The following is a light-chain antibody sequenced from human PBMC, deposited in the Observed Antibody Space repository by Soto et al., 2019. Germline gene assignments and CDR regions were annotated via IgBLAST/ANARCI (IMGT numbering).Light chain of an antibody. CDR3: CSYAGINSLGV. CDR2: EVN. CDR1: SSDVGGYKY. Sequence: QSALTQPPSASGSPGQSVTISCTGTSSDVGGYKYVSWYQQHPGKAPKLMIFEVNKRPSGVPDRFSGSKSGNTASLTVSGLPAEDEDDYYCCSYAGINSLGVFGTGTKLTVL. J-gene: IGLJ1*01. V-gene: IGLV2-8*01.